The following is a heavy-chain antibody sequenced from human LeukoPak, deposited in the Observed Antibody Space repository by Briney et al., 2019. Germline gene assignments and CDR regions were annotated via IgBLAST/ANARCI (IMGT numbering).Heavy chain of an antibody. Sequence: GASVKVSCKASGYTFTSYYMHWVRQAPGQGLEWMGIINPSGGSTSYAQKFQGRVTMTRDMSTSTVYMELSSLRSEDTAVYYCARVGYSSSWYRSPPVFFDYWGQGTLVTVSS. D-gene: IGHD6-13*01. CDR3: ARVGYSSSWYRSPPVFFDY. CDR2: INPSGGST. J-gene: IGHJ4*02. CDR1: GYTFTSYY. V-gene: IGHV1-46*01.